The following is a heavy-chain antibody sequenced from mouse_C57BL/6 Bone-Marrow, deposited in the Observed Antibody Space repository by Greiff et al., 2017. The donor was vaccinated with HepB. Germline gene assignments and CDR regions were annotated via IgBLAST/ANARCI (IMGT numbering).Heavy chain of an antibody. J-gene: IGHJ4*01. D-gene: IGHD2-3*01. CDR2: IYPGSGST. CDR3: ARWGSGWLLFYYAMDY. CDR1: GYTFTSYW. Sequence: QVQLQQPGAELVKPGASVKMSCKASGYTFTSYWITWVKQRPGQGLEWIGDIYPGSGSTNYNEKFKSKATMTVDTSSSTAYMQLSSLTSEDSAVYYCARWGSGWLLFYYAMDYWGQGTSVTVSS. V-gene: IGHV1-55*01.